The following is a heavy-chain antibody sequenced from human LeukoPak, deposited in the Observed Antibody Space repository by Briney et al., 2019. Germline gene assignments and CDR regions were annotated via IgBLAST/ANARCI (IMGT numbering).Heavy chain of an antibody. CDR1: GYTFTSYG. CDR3: ARGRYSGSTIYWFDP. D-gene: IGHD5-12*01. V-gene: IGHV1-18*01. Sequence: ASVKVSCKASGYTFTSYGISWVRQAPGQGLEWMGWISAYNGNTNYAQKLQGRVTMTTDTSTSTAYMELRSLRSEDTAVYYCARGRYSGSTIYWFDPWGQGTLVTVSS. J-gene: IGHJ5*02. CDR2: ISAYNGNT.